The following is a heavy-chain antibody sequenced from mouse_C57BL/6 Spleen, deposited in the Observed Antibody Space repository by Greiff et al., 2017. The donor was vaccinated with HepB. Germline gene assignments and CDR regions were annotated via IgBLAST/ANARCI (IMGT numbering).Heavy chain of an antibody. CDR3: ARLGGSSTDFDY. CDR1: GFTFTDYY. Sequence: EVKLMESGGGLVQPGGSLSLSCAASGFTFTDYYMSWVRQPPGKALEWLGFIRNKANGYTTEYSASVKGRFTISRDNSQSILYLQMNSLRAEDSATYYCARLGGSSTDFDYWGQGTTLTVSS. D-gene: IGHD1-1*01. CDR2: IRNKANGYTT. V-gene: IGHV7-3*01. J-gene: IGHJ2*01.